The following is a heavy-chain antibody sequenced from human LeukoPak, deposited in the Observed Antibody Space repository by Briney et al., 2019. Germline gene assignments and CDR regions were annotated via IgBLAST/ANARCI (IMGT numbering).Heavy chain of an antibody. D-gene: IGHD5-18*01. CDR2: IYYSGST. V-gene: IGHV4-59*01. J-gene: IGHJ4*02. CDR3: ARGGLRGYSYGQRFDY. CDR1: GGSISGYY. Sequence: SETLSLTCAVSGGSISGYYWTWIRQPPGKRLEWVGYIYYSGSTNYNPSLKSRVTISVDTSKNQFSLKLSSVTAADTAVYYCARGGLRGYSYGQRFDYWGQGILVTVSS.